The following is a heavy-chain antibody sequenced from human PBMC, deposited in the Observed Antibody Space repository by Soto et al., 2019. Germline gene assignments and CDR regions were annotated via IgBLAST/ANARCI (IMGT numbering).Heavy chain of an antibody. CDR2: ITGTSAFT. V-gene: IGHV3-21*01. D-gene: IGHD3-3*02. CDR1: GFVFSDFQ. Sequence: GGSLRLSCAASGFVFSDFQFNWVRQAPGGGLEWLSSITGTSAFTEYAGSIEGRCTISRDNPNKILFLHMDNLRPEDTAVYSGARDNLAFQGAYDRWGQGPLVTVSS. J-gene: IGHJ5*02. CDR3: ARDNLAFQGAYDR.